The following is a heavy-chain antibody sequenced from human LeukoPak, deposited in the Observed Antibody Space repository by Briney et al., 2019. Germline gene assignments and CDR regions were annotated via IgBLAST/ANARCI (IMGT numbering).Heavy chain of an antibody. CDR2: ISGSGGST. D-gene: IGHD6-19*01. V-gene: IGHV3-23*01. J-gene: IGHJ4*02. CDR1: GFTFSNAW. CDR3: AKAKAVAGTHYFDY. Sequence: PGGSLRLSCAASGFTFSNAWMSWVRQAPGKGLEWVPAISGSGGSTYYADSVKGRFTISRDNSKNTLYLQMNSLRAEDTAVYYCAKAKAVAGTHYFDYWGQGTLVTVSS.